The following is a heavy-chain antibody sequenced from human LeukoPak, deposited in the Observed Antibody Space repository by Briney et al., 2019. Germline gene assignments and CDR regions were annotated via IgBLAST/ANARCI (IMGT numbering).Heavy chain of an antibody. D-gene: IGHD2-2*01. Sequence: GESLKISCKGSGYSFTTYWIAWVRQMPGKGLEWMGIIYPGDSDTRYSPSFQGQVTISADKSITTAYLQWSSLKAPDTAIYYCARTMGTSTSSTLDYWGQGTLVTDSS. V-gene: IGHV5-51*01. CDR2: IYPGDSDT. J-gene: IGHJ4*02. CDR3: ARTMGTSTSSTLDY. CDR1: GYSFTTYW.